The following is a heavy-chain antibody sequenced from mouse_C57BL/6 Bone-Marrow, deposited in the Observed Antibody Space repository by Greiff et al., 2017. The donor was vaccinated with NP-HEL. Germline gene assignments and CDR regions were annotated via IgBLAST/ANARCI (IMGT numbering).Heavy chain of an antibody. D-gene: IGHD2-2*01. V-gene: IGHV1-59*01. CDR2: IDPSDSYT. CDR1: GYTFTSYW. J-gene: IGHJ4*01. CDR3: ARRGKWLRRIEYYAMDY. Sequence: QVQLQQPGAELVRPGTSVKLSCKASGYTFTSYWMHWVKQRPGQGLEWIGVIDPSDSYTNYNQKFKGKATLTVDTSSSTAYMQLSSLTSEDSAVYYCARRGKWLRRIEYYAMDYWGQGTSVTVSS.